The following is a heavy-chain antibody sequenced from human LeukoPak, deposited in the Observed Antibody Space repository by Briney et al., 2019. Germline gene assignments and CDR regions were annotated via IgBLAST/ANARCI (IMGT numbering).Heavy chain of an antibody. V-gene: IGHV3-43*02. D-gene: IGHD1-26*01. CDR2: ISGDGGST. Sequence: GGSLRLSCAASGFTFDDYAMHWVRQAPGKGLEWVSLISGDGGSTYYADSVKGRFTISRDNSKNSLYLQMNSLRAEDTAVYYCARDGAMGASSDYWGQGTLVTVSS. CDR3: ARDGAMGASSDY. CDR1: GFTFDDYA. J-gene: IGHJ4*02.